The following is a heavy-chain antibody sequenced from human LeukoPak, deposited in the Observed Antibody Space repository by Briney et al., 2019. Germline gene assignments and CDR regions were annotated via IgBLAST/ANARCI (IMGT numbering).Heavy chain of an antibody. J-gene: IGHJ6*02. CDR1: GYTFTSYG. D-gene: IGHD6-19*01. Sequence: ASVKVSCKASGYTFTSYGISWVRQAPGQGLEWMGWISAYNGNTNYAQRLQGRVTMTTDTSTSTAYMELRSLRSDDTAVYYCARYGYSSGWYLGMDVWGQGTTVTVSS. V-gene: IGHV1-18*01. CDR2: ISAYNGNT. CDR3: ARYGYSSGWYLGMDV.